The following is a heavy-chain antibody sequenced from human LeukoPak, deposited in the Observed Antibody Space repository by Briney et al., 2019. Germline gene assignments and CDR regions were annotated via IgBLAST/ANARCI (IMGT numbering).Heavy chain of an antibody. J-gene: IGHJ3*02. D-gene: IGHD2-15*01. CDR2: IKQDGSEK. CDR3: ARVRGGYCSGGNCYSAFDI. CDR1: GFTFSTYW. Sequence: GGSLRLSCAVSGFTFSTYWMSWVRQAPGKGLEWVANIKQDGSEKYYVDSVKGRFTISRDNAQNSLYLQMNSPRAEDTAVYYCARVRGGYCSGGNCYSAFDIWGQGTMVTVSS. V-gene: IGHV3-7*04.